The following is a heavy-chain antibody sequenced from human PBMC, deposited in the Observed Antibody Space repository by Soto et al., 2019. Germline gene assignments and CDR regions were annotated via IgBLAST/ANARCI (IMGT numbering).Heavy chain of an antibody. CDR1: GGSISSYY. Sequence: QVQLQESGPGLVKPSETLSLTCTVSGGSISSYYWSWIRQPPGKGLEWIGYIYYSGSTNYNPSLKSRVTISVDTSKNPFSLKLSSVTAADTAVYYCARGTSSSILFYYYYYMDVWGKGTTVTVSS. J-gene: IGHJ6*03. V-gene: IGHV4-59*01. D-gene: IGHD6-6*01. CDR3: ARGTSSSILFYYYYYMDV. CDR2: IYYSGST.